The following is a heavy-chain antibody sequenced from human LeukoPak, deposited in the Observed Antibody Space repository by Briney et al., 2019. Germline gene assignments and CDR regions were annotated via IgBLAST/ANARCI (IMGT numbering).Heavy chain of an antibody. D-gene: IGHD6-19*01. CDR1: GGSISSGDYY. J-gene: IGHJ4*02. CDR2: IYTSGST. V-gene: IGHV4-61*02. CDR3: ASQDHSSGWYPG. Sequence: SQTLSLTCSVSGGSISSGDYYWSWIRQPAGKGLEWIGRIYTSGSTNYNPSLKSRVTISVDKSKNQFSLKLSSVTAADTAVYYCASQDHSSGWYPGWGQGTLVTVSS.